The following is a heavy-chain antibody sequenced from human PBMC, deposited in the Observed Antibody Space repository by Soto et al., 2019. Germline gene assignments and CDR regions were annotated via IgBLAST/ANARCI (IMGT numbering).Heavy chain of an antibody. CDR2: IYHSGST. CDR1: GYSISSGYY. D-gene: IGHD6-13*01. J-gene: IGHJ4*02. Sequence: SETLSLTCAVSGYSISSGYYWGWIRQPPGRGLEWIGSIYHSGSTYYNPSLKSRVTISVDTPKNQFSLKLSSVTAADTAVYYCAREQGAAALDYWGQGTLVTVSS. V-gene: IGHV4-38-2*02. CDR3: AREQGAAALDY.